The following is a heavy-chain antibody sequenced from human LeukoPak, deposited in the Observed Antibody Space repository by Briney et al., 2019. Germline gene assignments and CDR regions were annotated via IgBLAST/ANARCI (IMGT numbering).Heavy chain of an antibody. J-gene: IGHJ4*02. CDR3: ARARSVYYYDSSGYCYFDY. CDR2: INHSGST. V-gene: IGHV4-34*01. D-gene: IGHD3-22*01. CDR1: GGSFTDYY. Sequence: SETLSLTCAVYGGSFTDYYLSWLRQPRGKGLEWIGAINHSGSTNYNPSLKSRVTISVDTSKNQFSLKLSSVTAADTAVYYCARARSVYYYDSSGYCYFDYWGQGTLVTVSS.